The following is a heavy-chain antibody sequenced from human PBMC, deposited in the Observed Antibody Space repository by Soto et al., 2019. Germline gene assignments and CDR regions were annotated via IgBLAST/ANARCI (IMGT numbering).Heavy chain of an antibody. CDR1: GAPSSSYY. CDR3: ARTRAYSGYSYGMDV. D-gene: IGHD5-12*01. V-gene: IGHV4-59*01. Sequence: SETLSLTCTVSGAPSSSYYWSWIRQPPGKGLEWIAYIYYSGSTNYNPALKSRVTISIDTPNNQFSLKVNSVTAADTAVYFCARTRAYSGYSYGMDVWGQGTTVTVSS. J-gene: IGHJ6*02. CDR2: IYYSGST.